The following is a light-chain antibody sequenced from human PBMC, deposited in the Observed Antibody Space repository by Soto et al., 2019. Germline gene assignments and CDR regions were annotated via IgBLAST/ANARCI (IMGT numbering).Light chain of an antibody. V-gene: IGKV3-11*01. CDR3: QHYGSFSEP. CDR1: QSVSSY. CDR2: GTS. J-gene: IGKJ1*01. Sequence: EIAVSLSPATLSLSPGERATLSCRASQSVSSYLAWYQQKPGQAPRLLIYGTSNRATGIPARFSGSGSGTDFTLTISSLEPEDFAIYYCQHYGSFSEPFGQGTMVDVK.